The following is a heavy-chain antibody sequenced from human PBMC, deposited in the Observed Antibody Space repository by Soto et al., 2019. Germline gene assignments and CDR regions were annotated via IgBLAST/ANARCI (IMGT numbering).Heavy chain of an antibody. J-gene: IGHJ4*02. CDR3: ARHSETYYYDSSRYYFAY. D-gene: IGHD3-22*01. CDR2: MYPDESDI. Sequence: PGESLKISCKGSGYSFSNNWIAWVRQMPGKDLQWMGFMYPDESDIRYSPSFQGQVTISADKSISTAYLQWSSLKASDTAIYYCARHSETYYYDSSRYYFAYWGQGTLVTVSS. V-gene: IGHV5-51*01. CDR1: GYSFSNNW.